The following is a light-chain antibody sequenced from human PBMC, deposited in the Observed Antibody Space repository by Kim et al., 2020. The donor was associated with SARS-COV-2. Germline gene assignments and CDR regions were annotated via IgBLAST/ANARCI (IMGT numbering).Light chain of an antibody. V-gene: IGKV3-15*01. CDR3: QQYNYWPGT. J-gene: IGKJ3*01. Sequence: ASPGDRATLSCRASQSVSSNLAWYQHKPGQAPRRLIYGASTRATGIPARFSGSGSGTEFTLTISSLQSEDSAVYYCQQYNYWPGTFGPGTKVDIK. CDR1: QSVSSN. CDR2: GAS.